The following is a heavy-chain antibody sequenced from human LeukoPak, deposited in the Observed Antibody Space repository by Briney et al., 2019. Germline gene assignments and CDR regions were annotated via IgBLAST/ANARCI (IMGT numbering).Heavy chain of an antibody. Sequence: PSETLSLTCAVSDYSIRSGYYWGWFRQPPGKGLGWIATTYHTGSTYYSPSLKSRVTISVDKSKNHFSLKVTSVTAADTAVYYCARRSYDRFTFDSWGQGTLVTVSS. D-gene: IGHD1-26*01. J-gene: IGHJ4*02. CDR3: ARRSYDRFTFDS. V-gene: IGHV4-38-2*01. CDR1: DYSIRSGYY. CDR2: TYHTGST.